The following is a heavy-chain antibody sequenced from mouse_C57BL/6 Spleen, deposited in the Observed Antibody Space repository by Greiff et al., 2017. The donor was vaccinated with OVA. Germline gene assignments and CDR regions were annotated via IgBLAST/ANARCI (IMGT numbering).Heavy chain of an antibody. CDR3: AIYYGNYDYFDY. J-gene: IGHJ2*01. Sequence: VQLQQPGAELVKPGASVKMSCKASGYTFTSYWITWVKQRPGQGLEWIGDSYPGSGSTNYNEKFKSKATLTVDTSSSTAYMQLSSLTSEDSAVYYCAIYYGNYDYFDYWGQGTTLTVSS. D-gene: IGHD2-1*01. CDR1: GYTFTSYW. V-gene: IGHV1-55*01. CDR2: SYPGSGST.